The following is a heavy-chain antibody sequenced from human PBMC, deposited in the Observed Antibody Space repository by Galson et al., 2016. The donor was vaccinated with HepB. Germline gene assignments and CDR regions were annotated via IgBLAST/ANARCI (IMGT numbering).Heavy chain of an antibody. J-gene: IGHJ5*02. V-gene: IGHV5-51*01. CDR1: GYSFNSYW. CDR3: ARGAGLRNWFDP. D-gene: IGHD2-21*02. CDR2: IYPGDSDT. Sequence: QSGAEVTKPGESLRISCKVSGYSFNSYWIGWVRQMPGKGLEWMGIIYPGDSDTRYSPSFQGQVTISVDKSISTAYLQWSSLKASDTATYYCARGAGLRNWFDPWGQGTLVIVSS.